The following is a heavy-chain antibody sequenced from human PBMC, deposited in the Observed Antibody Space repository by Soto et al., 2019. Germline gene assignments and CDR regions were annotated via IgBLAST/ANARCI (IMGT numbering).Heavy chain of an antibody. CDR3: TSPGGLTIFGVVRDP. CDR2: ISSSGGST. Sequence: EVQLLESGGGLVQPGGSLRLSCAASGFTFSSYAVSWVRQPPGKGLEWVSAISSSGGSTFYADSVKGRFTISRDNSKNTLYLQMNSLRAEDTAVYYCTSPGGLTIFGVVRDPWGQGTLVTVSS. D-gene: IGHD3-3*01. CDR1: GFTFSSYA. V-gene: IGHV3-23*01. J-gene: IGHJ5*02.